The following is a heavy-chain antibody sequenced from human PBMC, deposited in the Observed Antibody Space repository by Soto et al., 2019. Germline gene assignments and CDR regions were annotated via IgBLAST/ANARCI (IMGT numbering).Heavy chain of an antibody. CDR3: ARIAAAVPPTSYYN. CDR1: GPTFTSYA. Sequence: SVKVFCKASGPTFTSYAISWVRYAPGQGLECMGPITPIFGTSNYAQKIQGRVTSTADDATSTAYMELCSLRSEDTAVYSSARIAAAVPPTSYYN. D-gene: IGHD6-13*01. CDR2: ITPIFGTS. J-gene: IGHJ6*03. V-gene: IGHV1-69*13.